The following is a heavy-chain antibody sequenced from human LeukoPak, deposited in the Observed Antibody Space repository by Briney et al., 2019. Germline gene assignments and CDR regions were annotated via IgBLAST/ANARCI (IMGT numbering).Heavy chain of an antibody. D-gene: IGHD3-9*01. J-gene: IGHJ6*02. CDR2: IYYSGST. Sequence: SETLSLTCTVSGGSISSSSYYWGWIRQPPGKGLEWIGSIYYSGSTYYNPSLKSRVTISVDTSKNQFSLKLSSVTAADTAVYYCARGGTVLRYVSGYYGMDVWGQGTTVTVSS. V-gene: IGHV4-39*07. CDR1: GGSISSSSYY. CDR3: ARGGTVLRYVSGYYGMDV.